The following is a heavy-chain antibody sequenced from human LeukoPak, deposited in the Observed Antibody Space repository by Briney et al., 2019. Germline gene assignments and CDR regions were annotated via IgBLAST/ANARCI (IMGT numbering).Heavy chain of an antibody. CDR1: GFIFSNYA. J-gene: IGHJ4*02. V-gene: IGHV3-21*01. Sequence: GGSLRLSCAASGFIFSNYAMNWVRQAPGKGLEWVSFISSSSGYIYYADSVKGRFTISRDNAKNSLYLQMNSLRAEDTAVYYCATSPGTRIAVAGNLDHWGQGTPVTVSS. D-gene: IGHD6-19*01. CDR2: ISSSSGYI. CDR3: ATSPGTRIAVAGNLDH.